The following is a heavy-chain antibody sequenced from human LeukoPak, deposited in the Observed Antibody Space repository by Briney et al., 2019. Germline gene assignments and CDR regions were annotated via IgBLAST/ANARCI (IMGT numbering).Heavy chain of an antibody. D-gene: IGHD3-22*01. J-gene: IGHJ6*02. V-gene: IGHV3-30-3*01. CDR2: ISYDGSNK. CDR1: GFTFSSYA. CDR3: GRDRGSSGFIPYYYSGRAV. Sequence: GGSLRLSCAASGFTFSSYAMHWVRQAPGKGLEWVAVISYDGSNKYYADSVKGRFTISRDNSKNTLYLQMNSLRAEDTAVYYCGRDRGSSGFIPYYYSGRAVWGQGTPVTVSS.